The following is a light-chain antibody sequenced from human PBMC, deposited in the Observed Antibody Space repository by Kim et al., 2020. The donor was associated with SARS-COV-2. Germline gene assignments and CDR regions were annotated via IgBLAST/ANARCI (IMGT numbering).Light chain of an antibody. CDR2: DTS. J-gene: IGKJ4*01. V-gene: IGKV3-20*01. Sequence: EIVLTQSPVTPSLSPGERATLSCRASQSVGSRYLAWFQQKPGQPPRLLMYDTSKRATGVPDRFSGSGSGTDFTLTVSRLEAEDYAVYYCQQYLKSPLTFGGGTKLEI. CDR3: QQYLKSPLT. CDR1: QSVGSRY.